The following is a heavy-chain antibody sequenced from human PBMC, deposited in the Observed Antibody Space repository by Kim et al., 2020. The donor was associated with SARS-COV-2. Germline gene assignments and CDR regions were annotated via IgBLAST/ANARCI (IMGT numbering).Heavy chain of an antibody. CDR3: ARDTSLLFDY. Sequence: GGSLRLSCAASGFTFSDYYMSWIRQAPGKGLEWLSYISSSGSTIYYADSVKGRFTISMDNAKNSLYLQMNSLRAEDRALYYCARDTSLLFDYWGQGTLVTISS. CDR1: GFTFSDYY. J-gene: IGHJ4*02. D-gene: IGHD1-26*01. V-gene: IGHV3-11*04. CDR2: ISSSGSTI.